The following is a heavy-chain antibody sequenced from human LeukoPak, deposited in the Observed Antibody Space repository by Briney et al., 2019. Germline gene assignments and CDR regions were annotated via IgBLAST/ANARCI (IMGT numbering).Heavy chain of an antibody. V-gene: IGHV3-20*04. CDR1: GFNFDDYV. Sequence: GGSLRLSCAASGFNFDDYVMTWVRQAPGKGLEWVSGINWNGGSRGYADSVKGRFTISRDNAKNSLYLQMKSLRVEDTAVYYCARGKTSQNIVTRKTYNWFDPWGQGTLVTVSS. D-gene: IGHD2/OR15-2a*01. J-gene: IGHJ5*02. CDR3: ARGKTSQNIVTRKTYNWFDP. CDR2: INWNGGSR.